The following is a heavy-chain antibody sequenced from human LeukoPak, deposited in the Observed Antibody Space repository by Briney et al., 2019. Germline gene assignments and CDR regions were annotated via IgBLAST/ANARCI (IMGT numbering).Heavy chain of an antibody. CDR2: IRYDGSNK. D-gene: IGHD6-13*01. CDR3: AKDNKYSSSWYAIDY. J-gene: IGHJ4*02. CDR1: GFTFSSYG. V-gene: IGHV3-30*02. Sequence: GGSLRLSCAASGFTFSSYGMHWVRQAPGKGLEWVAFIRYDGSNKYYADSVKGRFTISRDNSKNTLYLQMNSLRAEDTAVYYCAKDNKYSSSWYAIDYWGQGTPVTVSS.